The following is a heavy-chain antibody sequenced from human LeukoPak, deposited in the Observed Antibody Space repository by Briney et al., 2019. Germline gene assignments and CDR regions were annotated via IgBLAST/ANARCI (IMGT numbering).Heavy chain of an antibody. J-gene: IGHJ4*02. Sequence: GESLKISCKGSGYSFTSYWIAWVRRTPGKGLEWMGIIYPGDSDVRYSPSFQGQVTISADKSTKTAHLQWNNLKASDTGIYYCARSDVGYSSAVFHHWGQGTQVTV. D-gene: IGHD5-24*01. CDR2: IYPGDSDV. V-gene: IGHV5-51*01. CDR1: GYSFTSYW. CDR3: ARSDVGYSSAVFHH.